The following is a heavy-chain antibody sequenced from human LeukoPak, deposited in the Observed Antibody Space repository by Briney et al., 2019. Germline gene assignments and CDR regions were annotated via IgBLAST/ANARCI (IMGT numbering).Heavy chain of an antibody. CDR1: GYTFTSYY. Sequence: ASVKVSCKASGYTFTSYYMYWVRQAPGQGLEWMGIINPSGGSTSYAQKFQGRVTMTRDTSTSTVYMELSSLRSEDTAVYYCARASDSSGYYAPQHYFDYWGQGTLVTVSS. CDR3: ARASDSSGYYAPQHYFDY. V-gene: IGHV1-46*03. J-gene: IGHJ4*02. CDR2: INPSGGST. D-gene: IGHD3-22*01.